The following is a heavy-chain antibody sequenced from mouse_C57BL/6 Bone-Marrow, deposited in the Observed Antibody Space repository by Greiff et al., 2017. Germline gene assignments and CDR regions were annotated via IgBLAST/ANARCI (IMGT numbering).Heavy chain of an antibody. CDR2: INPNNGGT. D-gene: IGHD1-1*01. J-gene: IGHJ4*01. Sequence: EVMLVESGPELVKPGASVKISCKASGYTFTDYYMNWVKQSHGKSLEWIGDINPNNGGTSYNQKFKGKATLTVDKSSSTAYMELRSLTSEDSAVYYCARDYYYGSSHYYAMDYWGQGTSVTVSS. CDR1: GYTFTDYY. V-gene: IGHV1-26*01. CDR3: ARDYYYGSSHYYAMDY.